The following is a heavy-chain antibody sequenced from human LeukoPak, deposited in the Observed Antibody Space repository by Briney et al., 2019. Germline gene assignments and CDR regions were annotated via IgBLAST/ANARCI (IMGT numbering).Heavy chain of an antibody. CDR1: GFTFSDFY. CDR2: ISSSGSST. J-gene: IGHJ4*02. CDR3: ARDLIHRSGEADY. V-gene: IGHV3-11*05. D-gene: IGHD3-22*01. Sequence: PGGSLRLSCAASGFTFSDFYMSWIRQAPGKGLEWISYISSSGSSTNYADSVKGRFTISRDNAKNSLYLQMISLRAEDTAVYYCARDLIHRSGEADYWGQGTLVTVSS.